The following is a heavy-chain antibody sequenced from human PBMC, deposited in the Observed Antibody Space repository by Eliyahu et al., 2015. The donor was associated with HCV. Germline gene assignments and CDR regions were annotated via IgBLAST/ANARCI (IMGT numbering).Heavy chain of an antibody. D-gene: IGHD6-19*01. Sequence: QVQLQESGPGLVKPSETLSLTCXVSGGXIPTYYWSWIRQPPGKGLEWIGXXHFSGSTNYTPSLKSRVTISVDTSKNQFXLNLTSVTAADTAVYYCASGGGGIAVAGTGGWFDPWGQGTLVTVSS. CDR1: GGXIPTYY. V-gene: IGHV4-59*01. CDR3: ASGGGGIAVAGTGGWFDP. J-gene: IGHJ5*02. CDR2: XHFSGST.